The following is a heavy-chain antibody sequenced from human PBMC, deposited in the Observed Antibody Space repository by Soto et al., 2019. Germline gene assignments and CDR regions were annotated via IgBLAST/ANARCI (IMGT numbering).Heavy chain of an antibody. Sequence: QVQLVQSGAEVKKPGSSVKVSYKASGGTFSSYTISWVRQAPGQGLEWMGRIIPILGIANYAQKFQGRVTITADKSTSTAYMELSSLRSEDTAVYYCARGSYYDSSGYPDYWGQGTLVTVSS. J-gene: IGHJ4*02. CDR3: ARGSYYDSSGYPDY. D-gene: IGHD3-22*01. CDR2: IIPILGIA. CDR1: GGTFSSYT. V-gene: IGHV1-69*02.